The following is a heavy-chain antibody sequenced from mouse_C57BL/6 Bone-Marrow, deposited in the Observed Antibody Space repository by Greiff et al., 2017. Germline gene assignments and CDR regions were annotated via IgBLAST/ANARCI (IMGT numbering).Heavy chain of an antibody. V-gene: IGHV1-82*01. J-gene: IGHJ4*01. D-gene: IGHD3-2*02. CDR3: AREQLRLQLDY. Sequence: QVQLQQSGPELVKPGASVKISCKASGYAFSSSWMNWVKQRPGQGLEWIGRIYPGDGDTNYNGKFKGKATLTADKSSSTAYMQLSSLTSEDSAVYVCAREQLRLQLDYWGQGTSVTVSS. CDR1: GYAFSSSW. CDR2: IYPGDGDT.